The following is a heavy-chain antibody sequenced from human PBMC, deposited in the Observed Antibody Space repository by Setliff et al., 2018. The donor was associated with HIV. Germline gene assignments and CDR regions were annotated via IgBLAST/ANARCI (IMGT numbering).Heavy chain of an antibody. CDR3: ARYAGYSGYAWNY. D-gene: IGHD5-12*01. V-gene: IGHV1-69*13. Sequence: GASVKVSRKSSGDTFSSYTITWVRQAPGPGLEWRGGIIPSLGTANYAQRFQGRVTFTADESTSTVYMELSSLRSEDTAMYYRARYAGYSGYAWNYWGQGTLVTVSS. CDR2: IIPSLGTA. J-gene: IGHJ4*02. CDR1: GDTFSSYT.